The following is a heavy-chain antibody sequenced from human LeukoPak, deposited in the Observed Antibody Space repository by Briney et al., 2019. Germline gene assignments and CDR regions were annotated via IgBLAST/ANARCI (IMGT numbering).Heavy chain of an antibody. Sequence: SETLSLTCTVFGDSISDSKYFWGWIRQPRGKGLEWIGNFYSGGSTYYNPSLKSRVAISEDTSGKQFSLRLGSVTAADTAVYFCARVGSGLNLYYFDYWGQGILVTVSS. D-gene: IGHD3-3*01. CDR1: GDSISDSKYF. V-gene: IGHV4-39*07. CDR2: FYSGGST. J-gene: IGHJ4*02. CDR3: ARVGSGLNLYYFDY.